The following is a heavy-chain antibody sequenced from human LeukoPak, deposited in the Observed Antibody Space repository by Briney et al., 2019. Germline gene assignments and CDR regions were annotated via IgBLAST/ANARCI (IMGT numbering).Heavy chain of an antibody. CDR2: INSDGSST. CDR3: ARARYSSGFLADPYYYYGMDV. CDR1: GFTFSSYW. V-gene: IGHV3-74*01. J-gene: IGHJ6*02. Sequence: GGSLRLSCAASGFTFSSYWMHWVRQAPGKGLVWVSRINSDGSSTSYADSVKGRFTISRDNAKNTLYLQMNSLRAEDTAVYYCARARYSSGFLADPYYYYGMDVWGQGTTVTVSS. D-gene: IGHD6-19*01.